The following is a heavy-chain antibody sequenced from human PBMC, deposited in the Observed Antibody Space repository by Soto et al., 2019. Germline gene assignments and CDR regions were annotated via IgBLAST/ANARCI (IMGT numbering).Heavy chain of an antibody. CDR3: ARARLRAVYALDI. J-gene: IGHJ3*02. CDR1: GGSVSSGAYY. Sequence: SETLSLTCTVSGGSVSSGAYYWTWIRQRPGKGLEWIGYIYYSGSTYYSPSLKSRLSISLDTSKNQFSLRLSSVTAADTAMYYCARARLRAVYALDIWGQGTMVTVSS. V-gene: IGHV4-31*03. CDR2: IYYSGST. D-gene: IGHD5-12*01.